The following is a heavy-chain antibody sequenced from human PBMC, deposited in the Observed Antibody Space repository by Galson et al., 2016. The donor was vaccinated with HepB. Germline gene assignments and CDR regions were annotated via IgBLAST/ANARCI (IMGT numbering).Heavy chain of an antibody. Sequence: LSLTCTVSGVSITSGGYYWSWIRQHPGKGLGWIGYIYNSGSTYYNPSLKSRVTISADTTKNQFSLKLSSVTAADTAVYYCARGHYSPHPQKYYFDYWGQGTLVTVSS. CDR3: ARGHYSPHPQKYYFDY. J-gene: IGHJ4*02. CDR1: GVSITSGGYY. D-gene: IGHD3-10*01. V-gene: IGHV4-31*03. CDR2: IYNSGST.